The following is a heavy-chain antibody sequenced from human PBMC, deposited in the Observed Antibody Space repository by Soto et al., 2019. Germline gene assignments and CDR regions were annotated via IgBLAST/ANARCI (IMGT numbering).Heavy chain of an antibody. CDR2: INSDGSTT. D-gene: IGHD1-26*01. CDR3: ARGSVGANFDY. CDR1: GITFISYW. Sequence: GGSLRLSCAASGITFISYWMHWVRQVPGKGLVWVAHINSDGSTTTYADSVKGRFTISRDNAKGTLDLQMNGLRAEDTAVYYCARGSVGANFDYWGQGTLVTVSS. J-gene: IGHJ4*02. V-gene: IGHV3-74*03.